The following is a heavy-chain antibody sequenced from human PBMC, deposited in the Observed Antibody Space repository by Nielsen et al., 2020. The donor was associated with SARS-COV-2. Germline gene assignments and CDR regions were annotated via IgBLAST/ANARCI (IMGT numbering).Heavy chain of an antibody. CDR3: TRGFYSQSDC. D-gene: IGHD2-15*01. CDR2: ISYDGRDE. Sequence: GESLKISCAASGFTFRNYGMHWVRQAPGKGLEWVAGISYDGRDEYYGDFVKGRFTMSRDNGENSLYLQMNTLRSEDTALYYCTRGFYSQSDCWGQGTLVTVS. CDR1: GFTFRNYG. V-gene: IGHV3-30*03. J-gene: IGHJ4*02.